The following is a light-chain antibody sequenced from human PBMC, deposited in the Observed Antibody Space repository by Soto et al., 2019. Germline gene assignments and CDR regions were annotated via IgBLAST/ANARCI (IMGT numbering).Light chain of an antibody. CDR1: SSDVGAYKY. Sequence: QSALTQPASVSGSPGQSVTIYCTGTSSDVGAYKYVSWYQQHRGKAPRLMIYEVRNRPSGVSNRFSGSKSGNTASLTISGLQADDEADYYCTSYAGDNMRFVFGSGTKVTVL. V-gene: IGLV2-14*01. J-gene: IGLJ1*01. CDR2: EVR. CDR3: TSYAGDNMRFV.